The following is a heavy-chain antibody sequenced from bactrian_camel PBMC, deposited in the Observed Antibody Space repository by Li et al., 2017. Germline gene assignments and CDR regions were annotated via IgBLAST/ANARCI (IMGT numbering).Heavy chain of an antibody. V-gene: IGHV3S1*01. CDR2: IGIGGGNS. CDR1: GYNYRRHC. D-gene: IGHD3*01. Sequence: QVQLVESGGGSVQAGESLTLSCTVSGYNYRRHCMAWFRQAPGKEREGVAVIGIGGGNSYYADSVKGRFAISQDNDKTTVYLQMNSLKSEDTAIYYCAAATGRRQWVGCGSLQSYNHWGHGTQVTVS. J-gene: IGHJ4*01. CDR3: AAATGRRQWVGCGSLQSYNH.